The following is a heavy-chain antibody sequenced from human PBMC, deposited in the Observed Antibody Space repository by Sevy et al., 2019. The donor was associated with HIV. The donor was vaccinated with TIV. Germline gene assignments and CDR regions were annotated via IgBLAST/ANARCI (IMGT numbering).Heavy chain of an antibody. CDR3: ARQLEGYDFWSGYYNYYYGMDV. CDR2: ISSSSSTI. CDR1: GFTFSSYS. J-gene: IGHJ6*02. V-gene: IGHV3-48*01. Sequence: GGSLRLSCAASGFTFSSYSMNWVRQAPGKGLEWVSYISSSSSTIYYASSVKGQFTISRDNAKNSLYLQMNSLRAEDRAVYYWARQLEGYDFWSGYYNYYYGMDVWAKGPRSPSP. D-gene: IGHD3-3*01.